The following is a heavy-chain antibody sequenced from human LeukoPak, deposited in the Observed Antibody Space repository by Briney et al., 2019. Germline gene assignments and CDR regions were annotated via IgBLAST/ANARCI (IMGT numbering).Heavy chain of an antibody. D-gene: IGHD5-12*01. J-gene: IGHJ4*02. Sequence: GGSLRLCCAASGFTFSSYAMSWVRQAPGKGLEWVSAISGSGGSTYYADSVKGRFTISRDNSKNTLYLQMNSLRAEDTAVYYCAQDHSGYARFYFDYWGQGTLVTVSS. CDR2: ISGSGGST. CDR1: GFTFSSYA. V-gene: IGHV3-23*01. CDR3: AQDHSGYARFYFDY.